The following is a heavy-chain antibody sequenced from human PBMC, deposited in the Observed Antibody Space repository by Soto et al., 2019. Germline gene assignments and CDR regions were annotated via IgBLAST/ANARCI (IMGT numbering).Heavy chain of an antibody. CDR3: ARAVGYDFGSGYYPGGVFDY. Sequence: QVQLVESGGGLVKPGGSLRLSCAASGFTFSDYYMSWIRQAPGKGLEWVSYISSSGSTIYYADSVKGRFTISRDNAKNALYLQMNSLRAEDTAVYYCARAVGYDFGSGYYPGGVFDYWGQGTLVTVSS. CDR2: ISSSGSTI. J-gene: IGHJ4*02. V-gene: IGHV3-11*01. CDR1: GFTFSDYY. D-gene: IGHD3-3*01.